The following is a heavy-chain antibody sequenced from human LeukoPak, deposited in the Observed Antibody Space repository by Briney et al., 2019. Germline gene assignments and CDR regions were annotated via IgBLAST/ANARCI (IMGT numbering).Heavy chain of an antibody. CDR2: IYYSGST. CDR1: GASISRSDYF. D-gene: IGHD4-17*01. CDR3: ARSSEYGDPFNY. Sequence: RASETLSLTCTVSGASISRSDYFWGWIRQPPGKGLEWIGSIYYSGSTYYSPSLKGRVTISVDTSKNQFSLKLNSVTAADTAVYYCARSSEYGDPFNYWGQGTLVTVSS. J-gene: IGHJ4*02. V-gene: IGHV4-39*01.